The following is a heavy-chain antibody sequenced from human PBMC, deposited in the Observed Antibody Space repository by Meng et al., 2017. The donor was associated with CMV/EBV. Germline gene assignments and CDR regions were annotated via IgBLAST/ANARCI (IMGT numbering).Heavy chain of an antibody. CDR3: ARHGHLQRDCSSTSCYTPYYYYGMDV. CDR2: IYPGDSDT. J-gene: IGHJ6*02. Sequence: GESLKISCKGSGYSFTSYWIGWVRQMPGKGLEWMGIIYPGDSDTRYSPSFQGQVTISADKSISTAYLQWSSLKASDTAMNYCARHGHLQRDCSSTSCYTPYYYYGMDVWGQGTTVTVSS. D-gene: IGHD2-2*02. CDR1: GYSFTSYW. V-gene: IGHV5-51*01.